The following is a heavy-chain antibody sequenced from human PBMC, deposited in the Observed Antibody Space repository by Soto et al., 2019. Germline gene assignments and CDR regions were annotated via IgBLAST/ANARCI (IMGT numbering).Heavy chain of an antibody. D-gene: IGHD6-13*01. CDR3: AKAAGRESSSSWSDY. J-gene: IGHJ4*02. CDR1: GFTFSSYG. V-gene: IGHV3-30*18. CDR2: ISYDGSNK. Sequence: GGSLRLSCAASGFTFSSYGMHWVRQAPGKGLEWVAVISYDGSNKYYADSVKGRFTISRDNSKNTLYLQMNSLRAEDTAVYYCAKAAGRESSSSWSDYWGQGTLVTVSS.